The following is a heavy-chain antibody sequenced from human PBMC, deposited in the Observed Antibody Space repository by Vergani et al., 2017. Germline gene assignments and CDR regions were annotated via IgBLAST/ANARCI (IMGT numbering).Heavy chain of an antibody. D-gene: IGHD3-10*01. CDR1: GFTFSSYG. V-gene: IGHV3-30*02. CDR2: IRYDGSNK. J-gene: IGHJ4*02. Sequence: QVQLVESGGGVVQPGGSLRLSCAASGFTFSSYGMHWVRQAPGKGLEWVAFIRYDGSNKYYADSVKGRFTISRDNSKNTLYLQMNSLRAEDTAVYYCAKDLPYYYGSGSYYNTYYFDYWGQGTLVTVSS. CDR3: AKDLPYYYGSGSYYNTYYFDY.